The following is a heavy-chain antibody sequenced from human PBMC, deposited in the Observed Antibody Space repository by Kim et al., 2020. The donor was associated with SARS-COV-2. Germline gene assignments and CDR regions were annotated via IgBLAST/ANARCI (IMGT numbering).Heavy chain of an antibody. J-gene: IGHJ4*02. CDR2: INIDGSGT. D-gene: IGHD4-4*01. CDR1: GFTLTTNW. CDR3: VRGHDSDGNSMAN. Sequence: GGSLRLSCAASGFTLTTNWMHWVRQAPGKGLVWVSRINIDGSGTTYADSVKGRFTISRDNAKNTLYLLMNSLRAEDTALYYCVRGHDSDGNSMANWGQGTLVTVSS. V-gene: IGHV3-74*01.